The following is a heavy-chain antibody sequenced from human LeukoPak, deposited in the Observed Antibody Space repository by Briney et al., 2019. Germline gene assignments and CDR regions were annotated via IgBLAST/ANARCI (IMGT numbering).Heavy chain of an antibody. CDR2: IYRSGST. CDR1: GGSISSGSYY. CDR3: ARGGWNKFDY. D-gene: IGHD3-22*01. J-gene: IGHJ4*02. V-gene: IGHV4-61*10. Sequence: SETLSLTCTVSGGSISSGSYYWSWIRQPAGKRLEWIGHIYRSGSTNYNPSLKSRVTISVDTSKNQFSLKLSSVTAADTAVYYCARGGWNKFDYWGQGTLVTVSS.